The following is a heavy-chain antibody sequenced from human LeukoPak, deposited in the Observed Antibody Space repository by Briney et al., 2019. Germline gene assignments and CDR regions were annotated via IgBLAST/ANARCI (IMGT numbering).Heavy chain of an antibody. CDR2: IRSKANSYAT. CDR1: GFTFSGSA. D-gene: IGHD2-2*01. Sequence: GGSLRLSCAASGFTFSGSAMHWVRQASGKGLEWVGRIRSKANSYATAYTASVKGRFTISRDDSKNMAYLQMNSLKTEDTAVYYCTRQPLPYCSSTSCYDYWGQGTLVTVSS. J-gene: IGHJ4*02. V-gene: IGHV3-73*01. CDR3: TRQPLPYCSSTSCYDY.